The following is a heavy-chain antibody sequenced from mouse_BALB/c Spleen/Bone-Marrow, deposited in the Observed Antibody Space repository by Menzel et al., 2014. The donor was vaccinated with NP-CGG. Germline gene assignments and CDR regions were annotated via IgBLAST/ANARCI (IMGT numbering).Heavy chain of an antibody. D-gene: IGHD2-3*01. CDR3: ARLRGYSQAWFAY. CDR2: IYPGSGNT. CDR1: GYAFTNYW. Sequence: QVQLQQSGAELVRPGTSVKISCKASGYAFTNYWLGWVKQRPGHGLEWVGDIYPGSGNTYYNEKFKGKATLTADKSSSTPYMQLSSLTSEDSAVYFCARLRGYSQAWFAYWGQGTLVTVSA. J-gene: IGHJ3*01. V-gene: IGHV1-63*01.